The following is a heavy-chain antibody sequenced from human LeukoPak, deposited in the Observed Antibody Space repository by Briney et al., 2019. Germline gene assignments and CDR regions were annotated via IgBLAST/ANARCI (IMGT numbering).Heavy chain of an antibody. CDR2: IGTDGSYI. CDR3: ARDGQTGTTVY. Sequence: GGSLRLSCAASGFTFSSHNMNWVRQAPMKGLEWVSSIGTDGSYIYYADSVKGRFTISRDNAKNSLHLQMNSLRAEDTAVYYCARDGQTGTTVYWGQGTQVSVSS. V-gene: IGHV3-21*01. J-gene: IGHJ4*02. CDR1: GFTFSSHN. D-gene: IGHD1-7*01.